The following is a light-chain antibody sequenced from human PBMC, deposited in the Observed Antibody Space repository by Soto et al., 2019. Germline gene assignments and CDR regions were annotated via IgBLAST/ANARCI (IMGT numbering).Light chain of an antibody. CDR2: GAS. CDR1: QSISSSY. Sequence: EIVLTQSPGTLSLSPGERATLSCRASQSISSSYLAWYQQKPGQAPRLLIYGASNRATGIPDRFSGSGSGTDFTLTISRLEPEDFAVYYCQQYGSSPPITFGPGTKVEIK. J-gene: IGKJ3*01. V-gene: IGKV3-20*01. CDR3: QQYGSSPPIT.